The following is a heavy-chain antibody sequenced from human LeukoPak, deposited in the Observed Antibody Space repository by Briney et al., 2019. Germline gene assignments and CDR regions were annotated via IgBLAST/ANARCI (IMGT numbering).Heavy chain of an antibody. CDR3: VRGYSSDWYLFGDY. Sequence: QPGGSLRLSCAASGFTFSSYWMPWVRHAPGKGLVWVSRINSDGSSTSYADSVKGRFTISRDNAKNTLYLQMNSLRAEDTAVYFCVRGYSSDWYLFGDYWGQGTLVTVSS. D-gene: IGHD6-19*01. CDR1: GFTFSSYW. V-gene: IGHV3-74*01. J-gene: IGHJ4*02. CDR2: INSDGSST.